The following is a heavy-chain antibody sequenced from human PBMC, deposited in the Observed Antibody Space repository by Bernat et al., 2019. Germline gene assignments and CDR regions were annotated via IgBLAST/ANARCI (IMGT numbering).Heavy chain of an antibody. CDR3: ARELRIAVAGTMRNWFDP. D-gene: IGHD6-19*01. CDR2: INPSGGST. CDR1: GYTFSSNY. V-gene: IGHV1-46*03. J-gene: IGHJ5*02. Sequence: QVQLVQSGAEVKKPGASVKVSCKTSGYTFSSNYMHWVRQDPGQGLEWMGAINPSGGSTTYAQKFQGRVTMTRDTSTSTVYMELSSLRSEDTAVYYCARELRIAVAGTMRNWFDPWGQGTLVTVSS.